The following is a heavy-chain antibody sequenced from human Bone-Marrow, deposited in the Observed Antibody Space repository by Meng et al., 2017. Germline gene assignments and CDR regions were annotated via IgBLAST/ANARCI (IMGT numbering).Heavy chain of an antibody. CDR2: ISSSGSTI. CDR3: AKVEYKSGAYYFDH. D-gene: IGHD3-10*01. J-gene: IGHJ4*02. CDR1: GFTFSSYE. Sequence: GGSLRLSCAASGFTFSSYEMNWVRQAPGKGLEWVSYISSSGSTIYYADSVKGRFTISRDNAKNSLYLQMNSLRAEDTALYYCAKVEYKSGAYYFDHWGQGTLVTVSS. V-gene: IGHV3-48*03.